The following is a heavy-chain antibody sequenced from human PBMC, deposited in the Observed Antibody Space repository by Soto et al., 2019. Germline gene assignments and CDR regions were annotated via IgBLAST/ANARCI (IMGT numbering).Heavy chain of an antibody. J-gene: IGHJ4*02. CDR3: ARGADSGDY. CDR1: GGTFSSYA. V-gene: IGHV1-69*01. CDR2: IIPIFGTA. D-gene: IGHD1-26*01. Sequence: QVQLVRSGAEVKKPGSSVKVSCKASGGTFSSYAISWVRQAPGQGLEWMGGIIPIFGTANYAQEFQGRVTITADESASTAYMGLSSLRSEDTAVYYCARGADSGDYWGEGTLVTVSS.